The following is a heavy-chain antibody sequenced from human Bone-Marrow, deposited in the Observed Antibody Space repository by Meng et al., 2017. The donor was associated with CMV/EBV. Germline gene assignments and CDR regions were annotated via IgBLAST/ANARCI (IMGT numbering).Heavy chain of an antibody. CDR2: INPSGGST. J-gene: IGHJ4*02. Sequence: GESLKISCAASGFTSSSYGMHWVRQAPGQGLEWMGIINPSGGSTSYAQKFQGRVTMTRDTSTSTVYMELSSLRSEDTAVYYCARGAKGPITIFGVVTSYYFDYWGPGPLVTVSS. D-gene: IGHD3-3*01. V-gene: IGHV1-46*01. CDR3: ARGAKGPITIFGVVTSYYFDY. CDR1: GFTSSSYG.